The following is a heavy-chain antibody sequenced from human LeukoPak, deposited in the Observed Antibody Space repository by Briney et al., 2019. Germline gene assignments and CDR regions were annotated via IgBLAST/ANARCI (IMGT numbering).Heavy chain of an antibody. CDR1: GFTSTDYY. V-gene: IGHV1-2*02. Sequence: ASVKVSCKASGFTSTDYYIQWVRQAPGQGLEWMGWINPNNGDTKYAQKFQGLVTMSRDTSISTAYMELSRLTSDDTAIYYCARTKPPCSSCLLLDYWGQGTLVTVSS. CDR3: ARTKPPCSSCLLLDY. CDR2: INPNNGDT. J-gene: IGHJ4*02. D-gene: IGHD2-2*01.